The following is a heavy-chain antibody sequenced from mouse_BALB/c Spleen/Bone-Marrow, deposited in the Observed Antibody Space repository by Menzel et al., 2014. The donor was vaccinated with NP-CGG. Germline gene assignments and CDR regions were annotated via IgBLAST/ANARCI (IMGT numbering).Heavy chain of an antibody. CDR3: ARDGYDVGGALDY. Sequence: EVHLVESGGGLVQPGGSLKLSCAASGFTFSYYTMSWVRQTPEKRLEWVAYISNGGSTTYHPDTVKGRFTISRDNAKNTLYLQVSSLKSEDTAMYYCARDGYDVGGALDYWGQGTSVTVSS. D-gene: IGHD2-2*01. V-gene: IGHV5-12-2*01. CDR1: GFTFSYYT. CDR2: ISNGGSTT. J-gene: IGHJ4*01.